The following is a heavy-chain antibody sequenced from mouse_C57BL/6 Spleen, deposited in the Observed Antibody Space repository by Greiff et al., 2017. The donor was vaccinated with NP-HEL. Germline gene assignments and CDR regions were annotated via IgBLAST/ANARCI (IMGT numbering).Heavy chain of an antibody. J-gene: IGHJ1*03. Sequence: LVESGAELVKPGASVKISCKASGYAFSSYWMNWVKQRPGKGLEWIGQIYPGDGDTNYNGKFKGKATLTADKSSSTAYMQLSSLTSEDSAVYFCARGGYYDYEAWDFDVWGTGTTVTVSS. CDR2: IYPGDGDT. V-gene: IGHV1-80*01. CDR1: GYAFSSYW. D-gene: IGHD2-4*01. CDR3: ARGGYYDYEAWDFDV.